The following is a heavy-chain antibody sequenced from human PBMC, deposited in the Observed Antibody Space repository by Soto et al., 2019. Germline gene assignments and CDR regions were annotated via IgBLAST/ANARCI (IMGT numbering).Heavy chain of an antibody. V-gene: IGHV3-23*01. J-gene: IGHJ4*02. CDR3: AKESTVGSPGDYFDS. CDR2: IGIYANT. CDR1: GFTFSSYD. D-gene: IGHD1-26*01. Sequence: EVELLESGGDLVQPGGSLRLSCAASGFTFSSYDINLVRQAPGKGLEWVSAIGIYANTYYAGSVKGRFTISRDDSKNTVYLQLNSLRVDDTAVYYCAKESTVGSPGDYFDSWGQGTLVTVSS.